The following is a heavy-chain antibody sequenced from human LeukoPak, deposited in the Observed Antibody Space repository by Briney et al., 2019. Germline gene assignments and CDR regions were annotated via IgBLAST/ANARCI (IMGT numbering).Heavy chain of an antibody. V-gene: IGHV4-34*01. CDR2: INHSGST. D-gene: IGHD2-2*01. CDR3: ARARSRNCSSTSCTGGHYYMDV. Sequence: PSETLSLTCAVYGGSFSGYYWSWIRQPPGKGLEWIGEINHSGSTNYNPSLKSRVTISVDTSKNQFSLKLSSVTAADTAVYYCARARSRNCSSTSCTGGHYYMDVWGKGTTVTVSS. CDR1: GGSFSGYY. J-gene: IGHJ6*03.